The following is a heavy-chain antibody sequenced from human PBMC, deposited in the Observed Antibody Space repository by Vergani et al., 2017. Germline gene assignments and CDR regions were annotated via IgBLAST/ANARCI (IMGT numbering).Heavy chain of an antibody. CDR3: ARRALGGGSLYNWFDP. D-gene: IGHD4-23*01. V-gene: IGHV5-51*01. Sequence: EVQLVQSGAEVKKPGESLKISCKGSGSSFTSYWIGWVRQMPGKVLDWIGIIYPGDSDTRYSPSFQGQVTISADKSISTAYLQWSSLKASDTAMYYCARRALGGGSLYNWFDPWGQGTLVTVSS. CDR1: GSSFTSYW. CDR2: IYPGDSDT. J-gene: IGHJ5*02.